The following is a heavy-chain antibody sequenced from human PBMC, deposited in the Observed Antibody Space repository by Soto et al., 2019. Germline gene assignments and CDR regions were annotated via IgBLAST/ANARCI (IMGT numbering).Heavy chain of an antibody. D-gene: IGHD2-15*01. V-gene: IGHV3-33*01. CDR1: GFTFSSYG. CDR2: IWYDGSNK. CDR3: ARAAYCSGGSCPIDY. Sequence: QVQLVESGGGVVQPGRSLRLSCAASGFTFSSYGMHWVRQAPGKGLAWVAVIWYDGSNKYYADSVKGRFTISRDNSKNTLYLQMNSLRAEDTAVYYCARAAYCSGGSCPIDYWGQGTLVTVSS. J-gene: IGHJ4*02.